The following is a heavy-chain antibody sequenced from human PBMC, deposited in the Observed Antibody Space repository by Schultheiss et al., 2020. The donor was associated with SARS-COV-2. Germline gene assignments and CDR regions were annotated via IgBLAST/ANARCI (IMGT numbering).Heavy chain of an antibody. J-gene: IGHJ4*02. CDR3: ATAPVGAHYPDY. Sequence: GGSLRLSCKVSGYTLTELSMHWVRQAPGKGLEWMGGFDPEDGETIYAQKFQGRVTMTEDTSTDTAYMELSSLRSEDTAVYYCATAPVGAHYPDYWGQGTLVTVSS. V-gene: IGHV1-24*01. CDR1: GYTLTELS. D-gene: IGHD1-26*01. CDR2: FDPEDGET.